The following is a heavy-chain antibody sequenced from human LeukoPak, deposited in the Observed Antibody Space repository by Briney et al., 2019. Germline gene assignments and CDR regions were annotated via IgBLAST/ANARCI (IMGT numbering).Heavy chain of an antibody. J-gene: IGHJ6*02. D-gene: IGHD5-12*01. CDR3: ARYSGYDYYYYYGMDV. Sequence: PSETLSLTCTVSGGSISSYYWIWIRQPPGKGLEWIGYIYYSGSTNYNPSLKSRVTISVDTSKNQFSLKLSSVTAADTAVYYCARYSGYDYYYYYGMDVWGQGTTVTVSS. CDR2: IYYSGST. V-gene: IGHV4-59*08. CDR1: GGSISSYY.